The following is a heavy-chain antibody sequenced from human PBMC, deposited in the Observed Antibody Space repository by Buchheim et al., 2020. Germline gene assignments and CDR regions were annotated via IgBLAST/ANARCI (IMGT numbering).Heavy chain of an antibody. CDR2: INPNSGGT. J-gene: IGHJ1*01. CDR1: GYTFTGYY. CDR3: ARGIMITFGGVIVPTSEYFQH. V-gene: IGHV1-2*04. Sequence: QVQLVQSGAEVKKPGASVKVSCKASGYTFTGYYMHWVRQAPGQGLEWMGWINPNSGGTNYAQKFQGWVTMTGDTSISTAYMELSRLRSDDTAVYYCARGIMITFGGVIVPTSEYFQHWGQGTL. D-gene: IGHD3-16*02.